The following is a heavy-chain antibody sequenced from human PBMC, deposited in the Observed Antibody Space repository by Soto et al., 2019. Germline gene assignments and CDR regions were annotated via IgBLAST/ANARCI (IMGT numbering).Heavy chain of an antibody. J-gene: IGHJ6*01. CDR3: ARDRIAASRRFVLGYYHYGMDV. CDR2: ISSSSSYI. V-gene: IGHV3-21*01. Sequence: RGSLLIFCASSVFTFSIYSMNRVRQAPGRGLELVSSISSSSSYIYYADSVKGRFTISRDNAKNSLYLQMNSLRAEDTAVYYCARDRIAASRRFVLGYYHYGMDVWGQGTTVTVSS. CDR1: VFTFSIYS. D-gene: IGHD6-6*01.